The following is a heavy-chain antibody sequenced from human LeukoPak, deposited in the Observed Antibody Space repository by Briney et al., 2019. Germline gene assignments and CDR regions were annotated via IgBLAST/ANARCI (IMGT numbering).Heavy chain of an antibody. Sequence: PGGSLXLSCAASGFTFSDYYMSWLRQAPGKGLEWVSYISSSGSTISYADSVNGPFTISRDNAKNSLYLQMNSLRAEDTAVYYCARDGYHDFWSGYYSHYYYYMDVWGKGTTVTVSS. CDR2: ISSSGSTI. CDR3: ARDGYHDFWSGYYSHYYYYMDV. V-gene: IGHV3-11*04. CDR1: GFTFSDYY. J-gene: IGHJ6*03. D-gene: IGHD3-3*01.